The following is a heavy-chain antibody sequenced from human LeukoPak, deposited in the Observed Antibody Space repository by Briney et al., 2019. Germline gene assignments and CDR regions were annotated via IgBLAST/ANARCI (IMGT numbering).Heavy chain of an antibody. D-gene: IGHD3-10*01. CDR1: GFTFSSYS. V-gene: IGHV3-48*01. CDR3: ARGGRLLWFGEPFDY. CDR2: ISSSSSTI. J-gene: IGHJ4*02. Sequence: PGGSLRLSCAASGFTFSSYSMNWVRQAPGKGLEWVSYISSSSSTIYYADSVKRRFTISRDNAKNLLYLQMNSLRAEDTAVYYCARGGRLLWFGEPFDYWGQGTLVTVSS.